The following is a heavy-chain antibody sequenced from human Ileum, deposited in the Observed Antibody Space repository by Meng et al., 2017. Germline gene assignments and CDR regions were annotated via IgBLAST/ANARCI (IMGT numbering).Heavy chain of an antibody. J-gene: IGHJ4*02. D-gene: IGHD3-22*01. CDR1: GGSFSGYY. V-gene: IGHV4-34*02. CDR3: SRTSYYDNSGYYPG. Sequence: QGHVRQGVEGLLKPSETLALSCAVYGGSFSGYYWSWIRQPPGKGLEWIGEINHSGSTNYNPSLKSRVTISVDTSKNQFSLKLSSVTAADTAVYYCSRTSYYDNSGYYPGWGQGTLVTVSS. CDR2: INHSGST.